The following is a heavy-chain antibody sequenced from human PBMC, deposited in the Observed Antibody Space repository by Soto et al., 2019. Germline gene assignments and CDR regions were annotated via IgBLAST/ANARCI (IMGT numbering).Heavy chain of an antibody. CDR3: ARDDADISSGWYVDY. J-gene: IGHJ4*02. CDR2: ISAYNGRT. Sequence: QVQLVQSGAEVRKPGASVKVSCKTSGYTFTTYGISWVRQATGQGLEWMGWISAYNGRTNYAQKHEGRVTMTTDTSTRTAYMELRSLRSDDTAVYYCARDDADISSGWYVDYWGQGTLVTVSS. D-gene: IGHD6-19*01. CDR1: GYTFTTYG. V-gene: IGHV1-18*01.